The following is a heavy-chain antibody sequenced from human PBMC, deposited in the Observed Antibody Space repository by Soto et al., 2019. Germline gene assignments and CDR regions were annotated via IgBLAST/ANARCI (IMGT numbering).Heavy chain of an antibody. CDR1: GFTFGDYA. D-gene: IGHD6-6*01. J-gene: IGHJ6*02. CDR2: IRSKAYGGTT. CDR3: TREGYSSSTYYYYYGMDV. Sequence: GGSLRLSCTASGFTFGDYAMSWVRQAPGKGLEWVGFIRSKAYGGTTEYAASVKGRFTISRDDSKSIAYLQMNSLKTEDTAVYYCTREGYSSSTYYYYYGMDVWGQGTTVTVSS. V-gene: IGHV3-49*04.